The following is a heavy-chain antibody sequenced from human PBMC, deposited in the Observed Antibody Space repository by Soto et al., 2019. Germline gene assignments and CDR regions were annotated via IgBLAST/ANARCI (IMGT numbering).Heavy chain of an antibody. CDR1: GGSFSGYY. Sequence: SETLSLTCAVYGGSFSGYYWSWIRQPPGKGLEWIGEINHSGSTNYNPSLKSRVTISVDTSKNQFSLKLSSVTAADTAVYYCARCRKSGSGSYYVGTYYYYGMDVWGQGTTVTVSS. CDR2: INHSGST. D-gene: IGHD3-10*01. CDR3: ARCRKSGSGSYYVGTYYYYGMDV. J-gene: IGHJ6*02. V-gene: IGHV4-34*01.